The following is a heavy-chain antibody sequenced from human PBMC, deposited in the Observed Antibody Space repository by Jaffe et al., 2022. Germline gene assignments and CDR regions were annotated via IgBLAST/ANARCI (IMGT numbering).Heavy chain of an antibody. J-gene: IGHJ5*02. Sequence: QVQLQESGPGLVKPSETLSLTCTVSGGSISSYYWSWIRQPPGKGLEWIGYIYYSGSTNYNPSLKSRVTISVDTSKNQFSLKLSSVTAADTAVYYCAREGWGTYYYDSSGPPCWFDPWGQGTLVTVSS. CDR2: IYYSGST. V-gene: IGHV4-59*01. CDR1: GGSISSYY. CDR3: AREGWGTYYYDSSGPPCWFDP. D-gene: IGHD3-22*01.